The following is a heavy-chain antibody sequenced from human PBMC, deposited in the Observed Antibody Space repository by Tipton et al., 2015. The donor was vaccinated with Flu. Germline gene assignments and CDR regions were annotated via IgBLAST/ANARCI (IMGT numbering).Heavy chain of an antibody. CDR1: GFTFSTYG. Sequence: SLRLSCAASGFTFSTYGMHWVRQAPGKGLERVAVISYDGRIKHDADSVKGRFTISRDNSKNTLYLQMNSLRAEDTAVYYCAREATLMEAGGMDVWGQGTTVTVSS. CDR2: ISYDGRIK. V-gene: IGHV3-30*19. CDR3: AREATLMEAGGMDV. D-gene: IGHD4-17*01. J-gene: IGHJ6*02.